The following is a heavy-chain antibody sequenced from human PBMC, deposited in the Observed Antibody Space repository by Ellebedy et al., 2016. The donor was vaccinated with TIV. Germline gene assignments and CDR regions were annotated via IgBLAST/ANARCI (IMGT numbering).Heavy chain of an antibody. CDR3: ARDEVAYGSGSYYEPFIDY. D-gene: IGHD3-10*01. J-gene: IGHJ4*02. CDR2: IIPILGIA. Sequence: SVKVSCXASGGTFSSYAISWVRQAPGQGLEWMGRIIPILGIANYAQKFQGRVTITADKSTSTAYMELSSLRSEDTAVYYCARDEVAYGSGSYYEPFIDYWGQGTLVTVSS. CDR1: GGTFSSYA. V-gene: IGHV1-69*04.